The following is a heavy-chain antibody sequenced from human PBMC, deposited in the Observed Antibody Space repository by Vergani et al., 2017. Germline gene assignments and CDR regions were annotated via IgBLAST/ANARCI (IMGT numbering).Heavy chain of an antibody. CDR1: GFTFNEYW. Sequence: EVELVESGGGLVQPGGSLRLSCAASGFTFNEYWMHWARQVPGKGLVWVSGMNGDGDTISYADSVKGRFTISRDNAKNTLFLQMNSLRAEDTAVYYCARARILRFGVVWENWFDPWGQGTLVTVSS. CDR2: MNGDGDTI. D-gene: IGHD3-3*01. V-gene: IGHV3-74*01. CDR3: ARARILRFGVVWENWFDP. J-gene: IGHJ5*02.